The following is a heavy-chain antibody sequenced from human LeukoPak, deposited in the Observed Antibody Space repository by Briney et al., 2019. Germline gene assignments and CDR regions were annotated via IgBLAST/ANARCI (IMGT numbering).Heavy chain of an antibody. D-gene: IGHD6-13*01. V-gene: IGHV4-59*01. Sequence: SETLSLTCTVSGGSLSSYYWSWIRQPPGKGLEWIGYIYYSGSTNYNPSLKSRVTISVDTSKNRFSLKLSSVTAADTAVYYCARDRGSSWSGWFDPWGQGTLVTVSS. CDR3: ARDRGSSWSGWFDP. CDR2: IYYSGST. J-gene: IGHJ5*02. CDR1: GGSLSSYY.